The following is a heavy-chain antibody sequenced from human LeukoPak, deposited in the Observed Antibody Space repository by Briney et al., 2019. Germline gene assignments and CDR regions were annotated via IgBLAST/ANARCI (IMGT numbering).Heavy chain of an antibody. J-gene: IGHJ4*02. V-gene: IGHV3-74*01. CDR2: INSDGSST. CDR1: GFAFDDYA. D-gene: IGHD5-12*01. Sequence: GGSLRLSCAAAGFAFDDYAMHWVRQAPGRGLEWVSRINSDGSSTSYADSVKGRFTLSRDSSKNTLYLQMNSLRAEDTAVYYCARGPSGYHNTGGQGTLVTVSS. CDR3: ARGPSGYHNT.